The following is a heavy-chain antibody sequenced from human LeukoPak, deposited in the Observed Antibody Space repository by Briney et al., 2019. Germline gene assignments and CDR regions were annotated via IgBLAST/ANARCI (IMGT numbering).Heavy chain of an antibody. V-gene: IGHV3-23*01. CDR3: ARGKLYGIVTPLRNRGYYYMDV. CDR1: GSTFSTYG. D-gene: IGHD2-21*01. Sequence: PGGSLRLSCAASGSTFSTYGMSWVRQAPGKGLEWVSVISGSGGSTYYAESVKGRFTISRDKSKNTLYLQMNSLRAEDTAVYYCARGKLYGIVTPLRNRGYYYMDVWGKGTTVTASS. CDR2: ISGSGGST. J-gene: IGHJ6*03.